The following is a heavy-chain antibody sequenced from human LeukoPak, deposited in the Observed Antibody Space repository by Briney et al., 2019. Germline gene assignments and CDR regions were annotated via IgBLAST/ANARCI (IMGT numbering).Heavy chain of an antibody. CDR2: IYYSGST. D-gene: IGHD6-6*01. J-gene: IGHJ6*03. CDR3: ARVSRGIAARQLYYYYYMDV. CDR1: GGSISSSSYY. V-gene: IGHV4-39*07. Sequence: SETLSLTCTVSGGSISSSSYYWGWIRQPPGKGLEWIGSIYYSGSTYYNPSLKSRVTISVDTSKNQFSLKLSSVTAADTAVYYCARVSRGIAARQLYYYYYMDVWGKGTTVTVSS.